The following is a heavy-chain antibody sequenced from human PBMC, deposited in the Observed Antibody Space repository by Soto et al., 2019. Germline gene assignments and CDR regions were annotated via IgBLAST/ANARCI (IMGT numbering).Heavy chain of an antibody. J-gene: IGHJ6*02. D-gene: IGHD3-3*01. CDR2: IIPIFGTA. CDR3: ARDLANYDFWSGETTYYYYGMDV. Sequence: EASLQVSCKDSGGTLSSNAICWVRQAPGKGLKWIRGIIPIFGTANYAQEFQGRVTITADGSTSTAYMELSSLRSEDTAVYYCARDLANYDFWSGETTYYYYGMDVWGQGNTVTVSS. V-gene: IGHV1-69*13. CDR1: GGTLSSNA.